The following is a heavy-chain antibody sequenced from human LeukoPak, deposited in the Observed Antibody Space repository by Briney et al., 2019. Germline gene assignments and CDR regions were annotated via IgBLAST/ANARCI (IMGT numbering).Heavy chain of an antibody. J-gene: IGHJ3*02. Sequence: SVKVSCKASGGTFSSYAISWVRQAPGQGLEWMGGIILIFGTANYAQKFQGRVTITADESTSTAYMELSSLRSEDTAVYYCARDQQQLNDAFDIWGQGTMVTVSS. CDR3: ARDQQQLNDAFDI. CDR1: GGTFSSYA. CDR2: IILIFGTA. V-gene: IGHV1-69*13. D-gene: IGHD6-13*01.